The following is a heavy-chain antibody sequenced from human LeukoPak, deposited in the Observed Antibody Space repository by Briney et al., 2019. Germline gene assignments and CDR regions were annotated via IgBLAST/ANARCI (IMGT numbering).Heavy chain of an antibody. D-gene: IGHD6-13*01. Sequence: GGSLRLSCAASGFTFSSYSMNWVRQAPGKGLEWVSSISSSSSYIYYADSVKGRFTISRDNAKNSLYLQMNSLRAEDTPVYYCARDIPGSSRPNNDAFDIWGQGTMVTVSS. CDR1: GFTFSSYS. CDR3: ARDIPGSSRPNNDAFDI. V-gene: IGHV3-21*01. CDR2: ISSSSSYI. J-gene: IGHJ3*02.